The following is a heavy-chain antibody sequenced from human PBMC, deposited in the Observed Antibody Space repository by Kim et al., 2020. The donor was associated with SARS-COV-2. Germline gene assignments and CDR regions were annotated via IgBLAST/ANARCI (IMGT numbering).Heavy chain of an antibody. D-gene: IGHD6-13*01. V-gene: IGHV1-2*06. Sequence: ASVKVSCKASGYTFTGYYIHWVRQTPGQGLEWMGRINPNSGGTTYAQKFQGRVTMTRDTSISTAYMELSSLRSDDTAVYYCARVVADRTSWYNEGRDYYCDGMDVWGQGTTVAVSS. CDR2: INPNSGGT. CDR3: ARVVADRTSWYNEGRDYYCDGMDV. CDR1: GYTFTGYY. J-gene: IGHJ6*02.